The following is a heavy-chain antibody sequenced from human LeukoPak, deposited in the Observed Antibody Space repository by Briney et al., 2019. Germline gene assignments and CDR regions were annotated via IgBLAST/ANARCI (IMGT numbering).Heavy chain of an antibody. CDR3: AREAIYCSSTSCLDFDY. V-gene: IGHV3-30*01. J-gene: IGHJ4*02. D-gene: IGHD2-2*01. Sequence: GGSLRLSCAASGFTFSSYAMQWVRQAPGKGLEWVAVISYDGSNKYYADSVKGRFTISRDNSKNTLYLQMNSLRAEDTAVYYCAREAIYCSSTSCLDFDYWGQGTLVTVSS. CDR2: ISYDGSNK. CDR1: GFTFSSYA.